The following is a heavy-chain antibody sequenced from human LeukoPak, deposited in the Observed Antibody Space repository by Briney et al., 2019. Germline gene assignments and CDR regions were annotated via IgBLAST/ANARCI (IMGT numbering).Heavy chain of an antibody. J-gene: IGHJ5*02. V-gene: IGHV4-61*02. CDR2: IYTSGST. CDR1: GGSISSGSYY. CDR3: ARDERYCSSTSCYFRFDP. D-gene: IGHD2-2*01. Sequence: PSQTLSLTCTVSGGSISSGSYYWSWIRQPAGKGLEWIGRIYTSGSTNYNPSLKSRVTISVDTSKNQFSLKLSSMTAADTAVYYCARDERYCSSTSCYFRFDPWGQGTLVTVSS.